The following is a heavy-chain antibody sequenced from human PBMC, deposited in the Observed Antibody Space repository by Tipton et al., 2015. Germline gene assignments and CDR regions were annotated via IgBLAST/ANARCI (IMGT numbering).Heavy chain of an antibody. V-gene: IGHV4-30-4*01. CDR1: GGSISSDNYY. CDR2: ISYSGNT. D-gene: IGHD3-22*01. J-gene: IGHJ4*02. CDR3: ASSNYYDTCWY. Sequence: TLSLTCTVSGGSISSDNYYWSWIRQPPGKGLEWIGFISYSGNTYYNPSLKSRLTISLDTSKNQFNLNLSSVTAADRAVYYCASSNYYDTCWYWGQGTLVTVSS.